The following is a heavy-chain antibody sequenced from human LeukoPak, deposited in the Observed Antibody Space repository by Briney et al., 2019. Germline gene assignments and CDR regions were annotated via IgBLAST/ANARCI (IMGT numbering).Heavy chain of an antibody. D-gene: IGHD1-26*01. CDR3: ARATGSYYSLGY. CDR1: GFTFSSYG. Sequence: QPGGSLRLSCAASGFTFSSYGMHWVRQAPGKGLEWVAVISYDGSNKYYADSVKGRFTISRDNSKNTLYLQMNSLRAEDTAVYYCARATGSYYSLGYWGQGTLVTVSS. V-gene: IGHV3-30*03. CDR2: ISYDGSNK. J-gene: IGHJ4*02.